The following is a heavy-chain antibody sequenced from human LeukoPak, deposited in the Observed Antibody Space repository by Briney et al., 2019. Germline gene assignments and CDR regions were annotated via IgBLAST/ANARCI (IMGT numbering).Heavy chain of an antibody. CDR2: ISSSSSYI. Sequence: GGSLRLSCAASGFTFSSYSMNWVRQAPGKGLEWVSSISSSSSYIYYADSVKGRFTISRDNAKNSLYLQMNSLRAEDTAVYYCAKDHTHCSGGSCSEDIWGQGTMVTVSS. CDR3: AKDHTHCSGGSCSEDI. J-gene: IGHJ3*02. V-gene: IGHV3-21*01. CDR1: GFTFSSYS. D-gene: IGHD2-15*01.